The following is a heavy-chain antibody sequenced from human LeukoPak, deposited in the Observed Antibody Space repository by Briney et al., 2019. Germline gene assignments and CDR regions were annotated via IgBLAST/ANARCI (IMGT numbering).Heavy chain of an antibody. CDR2: ISGSGGST. CDR1: GFTFSSYA. D-gene: IGHD2-21*02. Sequence: PGGSLRLSCAGSGFTFSSYAMSWVRPAPGKGLEWVSAISGSGGSTYYADSVKGRFTISRDNSKNTLYLQMNSLRAEDTAVYYCAKESGVVVTAPLDYWGQGTLVTVSS. CDR3: AKESGVVVTAPLDY. V-gene: IGHV3-23*01. J-gene: IGHJ4*02.